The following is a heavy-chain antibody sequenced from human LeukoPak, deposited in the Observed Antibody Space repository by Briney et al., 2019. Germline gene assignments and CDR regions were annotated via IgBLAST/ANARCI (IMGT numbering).Heavy chain of an antibody. CDR3: ARVRLPYYYYDSTADAFDI. Sequence: GGSLRLSCAASGFTFSSYWMSWVRQAPGKGLEWVANIKQDGSEKYYVDSVKGRFTISRDNAKNTLYLQMNSLRAEDTAVYYCARVRLPYYYYDSTADAFDIWGQGTMVTVSS. CDR2: IKQDGSEK. CDR1: GFTFSSYW. D-gene: IGHD3-22*01. J-gene: IGHJ3*02. V-gene: IGHV3-7*01.